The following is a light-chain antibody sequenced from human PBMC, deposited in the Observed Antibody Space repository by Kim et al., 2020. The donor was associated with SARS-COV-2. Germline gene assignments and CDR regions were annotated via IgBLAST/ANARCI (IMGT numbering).Light chain of an antibody. CDR3: QAWDSSTAVV. CDR1: ELGTKY. CDR2: QDS. V-gene: IGLV3-1*01. J-gene: IGLJ2*01. Sequence: VSPGQTASRSCPGNELGTKYTSWYQQKPGQSPVLVMYQDSKRPSGIPERFSGSNSGNTATLTISGTQAMDEADYYCQAWDSSTAVVFGGGTQLTVL.